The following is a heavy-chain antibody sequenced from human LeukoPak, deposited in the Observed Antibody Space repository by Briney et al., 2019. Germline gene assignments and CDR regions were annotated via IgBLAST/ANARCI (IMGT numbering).Heavy chain of an antibody. CDR2: ISAYNGNT. CDR1: GYTFTSYG. V-gene: IGHV1-18*01. CDR3: AKEGYYGSGSPYWYFDL. Sequence: ASVKVSCKASGYTFTSYGISWVRQAPGQGLEWMGWISAYNGNTNYAQKLQGRVTMTTDTSTSTAYMELRSLRSDDTAVYYCAKEGYYGSGSPYWYFDLWGRGTLVAVSS. D-gene: IGHD3-10*01. J-gene: IGHJ2*01.